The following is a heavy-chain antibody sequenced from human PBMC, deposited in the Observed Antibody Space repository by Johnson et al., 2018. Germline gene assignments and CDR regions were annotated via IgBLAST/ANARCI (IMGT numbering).Heavy chain of an antibody. CDR1: GFTFSRYA. V-gene: IGHV3-23*04. J-gene: IGHJ6*02. Sequence: EVQLVETGGGLVQPGGSLRLSCAASGFTFSRYAMSWVRQAPGKGLEWVSAISGSGGSTYYADSVKGRFTISRDNSKNTLYLQMNSLRAEDTAVYYCAKNSGSYPSYGMDVWGQGTTVTVSS. D-gene: IGHD1-26*01. CDR2: ISGSGGST. CDR3: AKNSGSYPSYGMDV.